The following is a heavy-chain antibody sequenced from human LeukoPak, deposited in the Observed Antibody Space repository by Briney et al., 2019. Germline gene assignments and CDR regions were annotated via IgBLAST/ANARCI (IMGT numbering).Heavy chain of an antibody. Sequence: ASVKVSCKVSGYTLTELAMHWVRQAPGKGLEWMGGFDPEDGETIYAQKFQGRVTMTEDTSTDTAYMELSSLRSEDTAVYYCATVSGIAVAPPDYWGQGTLVTVSS. CDR1: GYTLTELA. CDR2: FDPEDGET. D-gene: IGHD6-19*01. J-gene: IGHJ4*02. CDR3: ATVSGIAVAPPDY. V-gene: IGHV1-24*01.